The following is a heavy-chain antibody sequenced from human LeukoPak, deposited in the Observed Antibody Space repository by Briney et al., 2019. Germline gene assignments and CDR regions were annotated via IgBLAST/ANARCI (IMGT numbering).Heavy chain of an antibody. CDR1: GGSIGDYY. D-gene: IGHD3-22*01. V-gene: IGHV4-4*07. J-gene: IGHJ4*02. CDR3: ARAYYDGSGPWSFDY. CDR2: IYTSGST. Sequence: SETLFLTCTVSGGSIGDYYWSWVRQPAGKRLEWLGRIYTSGSTNYNPSLKSRVTMSLDTSKNQFSLKLSSVTAADTAVYYCARAYYDGSGPWSFDYWGQGTQVTVSP.